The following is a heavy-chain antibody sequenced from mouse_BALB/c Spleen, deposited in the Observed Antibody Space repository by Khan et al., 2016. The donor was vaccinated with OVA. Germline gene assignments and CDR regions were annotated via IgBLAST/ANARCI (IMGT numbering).Heavy chain of an antibody. Sequence: DLVKPGASVKLSCKASGYTFTSYWINWIKQRTGQGLEWIGRIAPGSGSTYYNEMFKNKAILTVDTFSSTAYIQFSSLSSEDSAVFFCARSNYYGSGLYAIDYWGHGASVTVSS. D-gene: IGHD1-1*01. V-gene: IGHV1S41*01. CDR2: IAPGSGST. CDR1: GYTFTSYW. CDR3: ARSNYYGSGLYAIDY. J-gene: IGHJ4*01.